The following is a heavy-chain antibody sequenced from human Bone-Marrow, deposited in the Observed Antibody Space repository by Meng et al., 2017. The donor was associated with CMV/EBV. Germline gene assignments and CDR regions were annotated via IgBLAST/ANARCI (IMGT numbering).Heavy chain of an antibody. V-gene: IGHV3-30*18. CDR3: AKDRTVDKGFCTSSSCYSRPTFDC. J-gene: IGHJ4*02. D-gene: IGHD2-2*02. Sequence: MHWARPAPGTGLDLVPFISYDGSNKHYADAVPGRFTISRDNSKNTLYLQMSSLRAEDTAIYYCAKDRTVDKGFCTSSSCYSRPTFDCWGQGTLVTVSS. CDR2: ISYDGSNK.